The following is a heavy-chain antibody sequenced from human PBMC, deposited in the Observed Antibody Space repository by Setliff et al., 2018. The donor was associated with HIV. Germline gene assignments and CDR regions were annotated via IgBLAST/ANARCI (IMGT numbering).Heavy chain of an antibody. J-gene: IGHJ6*03. Sequence: SETLSLTCTVSGGSISIGGYYWGWIRQHPGKGLEWIGYIYHNGSTYYNPSLESRVIISVDTSKNQFSLKLSSVTAADTAVYYCARGGGSRAATSSYYYMDVWGKGTTVTVSS. D-gene: IGHD2-15*01. CDR3: ARGGGSRAATSSYYYMDV. CDR2: IYHNGST. CDR1: GGSISIGGYY. V-gene: IGHV4-31*03.